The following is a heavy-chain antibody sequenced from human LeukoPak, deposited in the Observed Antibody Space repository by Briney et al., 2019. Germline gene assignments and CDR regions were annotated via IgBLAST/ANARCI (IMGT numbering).Heavy chain of an antibody. J-gene: IGHJ4*02. Sequence: GESTKISCKGSGYSFTTYWIGWVRQMPGKGLEWMGIIYHGDSDTRYSPSFQGQVIISADKSITTAYLQWSSLQASDTAMYYCARRPRYDYGPHFDYWGQGTLVTVYS. D-gene: IGHD4/OR15-4a*01. CDR1: GYSFTTYW. V-gene: IGHV5-51*01. CDR3: ARRPRYDYGPHFDY. CDR2: IYHGDSDT.